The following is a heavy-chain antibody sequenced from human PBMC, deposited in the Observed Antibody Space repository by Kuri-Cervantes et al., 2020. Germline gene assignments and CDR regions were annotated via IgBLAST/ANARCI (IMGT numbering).Heavy chain of an antibody. Sequence: ESLKISCTVSGGSISSYYWSWIRQPPGKGLEWIGYIYYSGSTNYNPSLKSRVTISVDTSKNQFSLKLSSVTAADTAVYYCARDRSSGYYNCYYGMDVWGQGTTVTVSS. J-gene: IGHJ6*02. V-gene: IGHV4-59*01. CDR2: IYYSGST. D-gene: IGHD3-22*01. CDR3: ARDRSSGYYNCYYGMDV. CDR1: GGSISSYY.